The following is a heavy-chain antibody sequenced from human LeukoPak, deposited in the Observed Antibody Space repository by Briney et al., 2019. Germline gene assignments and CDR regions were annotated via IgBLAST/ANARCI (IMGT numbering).Heavy chain of an antibody. CDR1: SYSINNGYY. J-gene: IGHJ4*02. CDR2: LYHSGST. V-gene: IGHV4-38-2*02. Sequence: SETLSLTCTVSSYSINNGYYWGWVRQPPGKGLEWIGSLYHSGSTYYNASLQSRVTISIDTSKSQFSLRLNSVIAADTAMYYCAKSGGYGLIDYWGQGTRVTVSS. CDR3: AKSGGYGLIDY. D-gene: IGHD1-26*01.